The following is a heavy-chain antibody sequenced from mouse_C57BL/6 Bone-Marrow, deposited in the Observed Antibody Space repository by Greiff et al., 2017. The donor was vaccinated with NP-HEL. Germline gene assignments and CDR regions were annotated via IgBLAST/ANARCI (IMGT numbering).Heavy chain of an antibody. Sequence: VQLQQSGAELVRPGASVKLSCKASGYTFTDYYINWVKQRPGQGLEWIARIYPGSGNTYYNEKFKGKATLTAEKSSSTAYMQLSSLTSEDSAVYFCARDGTPFDYWGQGTTLTVSS. D-gene: IGHD1-1*01. V-gene: IGHV1-76*01. CDR1: GYTFTDYY. J-gene: IGHJ2*01. CDR2: IYPGSGNT. CDR3: ARDGTPFDY.